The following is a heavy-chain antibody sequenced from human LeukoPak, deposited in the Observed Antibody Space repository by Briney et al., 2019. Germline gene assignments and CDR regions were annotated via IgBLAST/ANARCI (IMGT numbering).Heavy chain of an antibody. V-gene: IGHV3-23*01. J-gene: IGHJ4*02. CDR3: AKDLTVAARLPRDY. Sequence: PGGSLRLSCAASGFTFGDYAVSSVRQARGKGLGWVSAISGSGGSTSYADSVKGRFTISRDNSKNTLYLQINSLRDEDTAVYYCAKDLTVAARLPRDYWAQGTLRSVSS. CDR2: ISGSGGST. CDR1: GFTFGDYA. D-gene: IGHD6-6*01.